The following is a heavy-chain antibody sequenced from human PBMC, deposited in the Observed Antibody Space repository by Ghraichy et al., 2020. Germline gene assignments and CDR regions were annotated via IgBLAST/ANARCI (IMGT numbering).Heavy chain of an antibody. V-gene: IGHV3-23*01. CDR1: GFTFRNYA. D-gene: IGHD2-2*01. CDR2: ISGSGVNT. J-gene: IGHJ5*02. Sequence: GGSLRLSCAASGFTFRNYAISWVRQAPGKGLEWVSAISGSGVNTYYADSVQGRFTISRDNSKNTLYLQMNSLRSEDTAVYYCARDVRSCTTSNCPNWFDPWGQGTLFTVSS. CDR3: ARDVRSCTTSNCPNWFDP.